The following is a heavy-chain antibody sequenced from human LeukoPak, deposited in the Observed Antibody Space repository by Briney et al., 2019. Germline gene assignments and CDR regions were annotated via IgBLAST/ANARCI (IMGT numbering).Heavy chain of an antibody. V-gene: IGHV3-23*01. D-gene: IGHD1-26*01. Sequence: GGSLRLSCAASGFTFSSHGMSWVRPAPGKGLEWVSAISGSGSSTYYADSVKGRFTMSRDNSKNTLYLQMNSLRAEDTAVYYCAKVLVGVTCFEYWGQGTLVTVSS. J-gene: IGHJ4*02. CDR2: ISGSGSST. CDR1: GFTFSSHG. CDR3: AKVLVGVTCFEY.